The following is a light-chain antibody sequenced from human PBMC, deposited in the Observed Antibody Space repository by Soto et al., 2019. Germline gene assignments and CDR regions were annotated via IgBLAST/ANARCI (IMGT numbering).Light chain of an antibody. CDR3: QQYGSSPWT. V-gene: IGKV1-5*03. CDR1: QSINRW. J-gene: IGKJ1*01. CDR2: EAS. Sequence: DIQMTQSPSTLSASVGDRVTITCRASQSINRWLAWYQQKLGKAPKLLIYEASSLESGVPSRFSGSGSGTDFTLTISRLEPEDFAVYYCQQYGSSPWTFGQGTKVDIK.